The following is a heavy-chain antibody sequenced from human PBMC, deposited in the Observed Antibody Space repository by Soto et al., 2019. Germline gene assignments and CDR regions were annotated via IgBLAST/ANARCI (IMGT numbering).Heavy chain of an antibody. D-gene: IGHD5-12*01. CDR2: ISYDGSNK. V-gene: IGHV3-30*03. Sequence: ESGGGVVQPGRSLRLSCAAFEFTFSNYGMHWVRQAPGKGLEWVAVISYDGSNKHYGDSVKGRFTISRDISKNIIYLQMNSLRVEDTAVYYCARQRGYAFDIWDQGTLVTVSS. CDR3: ARQRGYAFDI. J-gene: IGHJ3*02. CDR1: EFTFSNYG.